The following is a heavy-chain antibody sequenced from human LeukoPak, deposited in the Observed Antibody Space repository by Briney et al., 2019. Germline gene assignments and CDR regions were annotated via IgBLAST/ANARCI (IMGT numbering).Heavy chain of an antibody. CDR3: AKGGSGSYSLDAFDV. V-gene: IGHV3-74*01. J-gene: IGHJ3*01. CDR1: GFAFSSYW. CDR2: INSDGSST. Sequence: GGSLRLSCAASGFAFSSYWMHWVRQAPGKGLVWVSRINSDGSSTIYADSVKGRFTISRDNAKNTLYLQMNSLRAEDTALYYCAKGGSGSYSLDAFDVWGQGTMVTVSS. D-gene: IGHD3-10*01.